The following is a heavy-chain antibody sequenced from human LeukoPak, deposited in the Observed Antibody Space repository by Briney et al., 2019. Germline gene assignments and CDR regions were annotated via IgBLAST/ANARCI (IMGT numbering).Heavy chain of an antibody. V-gene: IGHV3-23*01. CDR1: GFTFSSYG. J-gene: IGHJ5*02. D-gene: IGHD5-12*01. Sequence: GGSLRLSCAASGFTFSSYGMSWVRQAPGKGLEWVSALTGSGDNTYYADSVKGRFTISRDNSKKTLYLQMNSLRAEDTALYYCAKEQRGYSGYMVGSCFDPWGQGTLVTVSS. CDR3: AKEQRGYSGYMVGSCFDP. CDR2: LTGSGDNT.